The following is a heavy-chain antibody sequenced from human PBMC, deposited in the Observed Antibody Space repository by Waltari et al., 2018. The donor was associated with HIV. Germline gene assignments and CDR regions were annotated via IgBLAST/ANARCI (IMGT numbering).Heavy chain of an antibody. CDR2: ISSDGTTT. Sequence: EVQLGKSGGGLVQPGGSLRRSCAAPGFTFSSFWSPWVRQAPGKGLGWVSRISSDGTTTSYADSVKGRFTISRDNAKNTLYLQMNSLRAEDTAVYYCTRDLARYNWNDIPLDYWGQGALVTVSS. J-gene: IGHJ4*02. D-gene: IGHD1-20*01. CDR1: GFTFSSFW. CDR3: TRDLARYNWNDIPLDY. V-gene: IGHV3-74*01.